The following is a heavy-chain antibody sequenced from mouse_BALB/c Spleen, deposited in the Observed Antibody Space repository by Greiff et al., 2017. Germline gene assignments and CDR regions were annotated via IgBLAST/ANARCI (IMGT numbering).Heavy chain of an antibody. CDR2: IYPGNSDT. D-gene: IGHD1-1*01. Sequence: EVQLQQSGTVLARPGASVKMSCKASGYTFTSYWMHWVKQRPGQGLEWIGAIYPGNSDTSYNQKFKGKAKLTAVTSTSTAYMELSSLTNEDSAVYYCTPITTVVARYFDVRGAGTTVTVSS. V-gene: IGHV1-5*01. J-gene: IGHJ1*01. CDR3: TPITTVVARYFDV. CDR1: GYTFTSYW.